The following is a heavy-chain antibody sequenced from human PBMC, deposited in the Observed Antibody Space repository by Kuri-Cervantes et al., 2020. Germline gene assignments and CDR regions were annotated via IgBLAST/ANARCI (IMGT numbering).Heavy chain of an antibody. CDR1: GGSVSSGSYY. J-gene: IGHJ5*02. Sequence: ESLKISCTVSGGSVSSGSYYWSWIRQPPGKGLEWIGYIYYSGGTNYNPSLKSRVTISVDTSKNQFSLKLSSVTAADTAVYYCARSYYYGSGRFDPWGQGTLVTVSS. CDR3: ARSYYYGSGRFDP. D-gene: IGHD3-10*01. CDR2: IYYSGGT. V-gene: IGHV4-61*01.